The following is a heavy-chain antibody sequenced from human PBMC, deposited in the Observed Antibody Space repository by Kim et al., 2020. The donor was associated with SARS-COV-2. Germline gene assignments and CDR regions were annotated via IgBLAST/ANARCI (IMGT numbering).Heavy chain of an antibody. Sequence: GGSLRLSCAASGFTFGDYAMHWVRQAPGKGLEWVSGISWNSGSIGYADSVKGRFTISRDNAKNSLYLQMNSLRAEDTALYYCAKDSGWFGESQGWFDPWGQGTLVTVSS. CDR2: ISWNSGSI. D-gene: IGHD3-10*01. CDR1: GFTFGDYA. CDR3: AKDSGWFGESQGWFDP. J-gene: IGHJ5*02. V-gene: IGHV3-9*01.